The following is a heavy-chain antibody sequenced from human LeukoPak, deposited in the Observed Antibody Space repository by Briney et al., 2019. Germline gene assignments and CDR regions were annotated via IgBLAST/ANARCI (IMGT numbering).Heavy chain of an antibody. CDR3: ARGARFGELESYYFDY. Sequence: PGGSLRLSCAASGFTVSNDYMAWVRQAPGKGLEWVSVIYSGGSTYYADSVKGRFTISRDNSKNTLYLQMNSLRAEDTAVYYCARGARFGELESYYFDYWGQGTLVTVSS. CDR1: GFTVSNDY. D-gene: IGHD3-10*01. V-gene: IGHV3-66*01. CDR2: IYSGGST. J-gene: IGHJ4*02.